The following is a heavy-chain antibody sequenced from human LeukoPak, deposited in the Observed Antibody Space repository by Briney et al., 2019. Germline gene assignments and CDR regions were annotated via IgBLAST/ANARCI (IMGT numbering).Heavy chain of an antibody. V-gene: IGHV3-23*01. J-gene: IGHJ4*02. CDR1: AFTFSSYG. Sequence: GTSLRLSCAASAFTFSSYGMHWVRQAPGKGLEWVSAISGSGGSTYYADSVKGRFTISRDNSKNTLYLQMNSLRAEDTAVYYCAKDRAPGIAAAGTFDYWGQGTLVTVSS. D-gene: IGHD6-13*01. CDR2: ISGSGGST. CDR3: AKDRAPGIAAAGTFDY.